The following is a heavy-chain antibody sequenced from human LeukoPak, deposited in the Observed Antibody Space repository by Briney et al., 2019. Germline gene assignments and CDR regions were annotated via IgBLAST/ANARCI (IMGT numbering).Heavy chain of an antibody. V-gene: IGHV3-30*02. CDR2: IRYDGSNK. D-gene: IGHD3-16*01. CDR1: GFTFSSYG. CDR3: AKGSKAVLITRDHSMDV. J-gene: IGHJ6*03. Sequence: GGSLRLSCAASGFTFSSYGMHWVRQAPGKGLEWVAFIRYDGSNKKYSDSVKGRFTVSRDTSKNTLYLQMNSLRAEDTAVYYCAKGSKAVLITRDHSMDVWGTGTTVTISS.